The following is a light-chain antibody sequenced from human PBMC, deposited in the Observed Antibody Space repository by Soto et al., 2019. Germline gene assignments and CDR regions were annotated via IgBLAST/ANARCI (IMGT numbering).Light chain of an antibody. CDR2: GAS. J-gene: IGKJ4*01. Sequence: DIVLTQSPGTLSLSPGERATLSCRASKTVSRSALAWYQQKPGQAPRLLIYGASNRATGIPDRFSGSGSGTDFTLTISRLEPEDFEVYYCQQYGNSPFTFGGGTKVDIK. CDR3: QQYGNSPFT. CDR1: KTVSRSA. V-gene: IGKV3-20*01.